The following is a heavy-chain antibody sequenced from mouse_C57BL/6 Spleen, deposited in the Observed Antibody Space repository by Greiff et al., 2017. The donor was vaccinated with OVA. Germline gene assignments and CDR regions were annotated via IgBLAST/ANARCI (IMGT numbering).Heavy chain of an antibody. CDR1: GYTFTSYW. D-gene: IGHD3-2*02. CDR2: INPSSGYT. V-gene: IGHV1-7*01. J-gene: IGHJ2*01. Sequence: QVQLQQSGAELAKPGASVKLSCKASGYTFTSYWLHWVKQRPGQGLEWIGYINPSSGYTKYNQKFKDKATLTADKSSSTAYMQLSSLTYEDSAVYYCAETAQATEIFDYWGQGTTLTVSS. CDR3: AETAQATEIFDY.